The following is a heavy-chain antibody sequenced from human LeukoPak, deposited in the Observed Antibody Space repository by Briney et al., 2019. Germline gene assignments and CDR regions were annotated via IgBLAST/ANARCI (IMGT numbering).Heavy chain of an antibody. J-gene: IGHJ4*02. D-gene: IGHD3-22*01. V-gene: IGHV4-59*12. CDR1: GGSISSYY. Sequence: SETLSLTCTVSGGSISSYYWSWIRQPPGKGLEWIGYTYYSGSTNYNPSLKSRVTISVDTSKNQFSLKLSSVTAADTAVYYCASLYYYDSIWGQGTLVTVSS. CDR3: ASLYYYDSI. CDR2: TYYSGST.